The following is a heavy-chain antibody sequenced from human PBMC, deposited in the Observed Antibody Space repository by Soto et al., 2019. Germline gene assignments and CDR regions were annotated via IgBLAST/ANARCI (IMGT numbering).Heavy chain of an antibody. V-gene: IGHV1-8*01. J-gene: IGHJ6*02. Sequence: ASVKVSCKASGYTFTGYDINWVRQATGQGLEWMGWMNPNSGNTAYAQKFQGRVTMTRNTSISTAYMGLSSLRSEDTAVYYCAREKSYGMDVWGQGTTVTVSS. CDR3: AREKSYGMDV. CDR1: GYTFTGYD. CDR2: MNPNSGNT.